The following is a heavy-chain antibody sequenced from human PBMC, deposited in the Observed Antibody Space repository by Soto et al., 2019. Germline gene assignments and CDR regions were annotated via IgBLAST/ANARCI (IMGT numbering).Heavy chain of an antibody. Sequence: PGGSLRLSCAASGFTFSSYDMHWVRQATGKGLEWVSAIGTAGDTYYPGSVKGRFTISRENAKNSLYLQMNSLRAGDTAVYYCARAPRDYDSSGYYLGGYYYYGMDVWGQGTTVTVS. CDR3: ARAPRDYDSSGYYLGGYYYYGMDV. D-gene: IGHD3-22*01. V-gene: IGHV3-13*01. J-gene: IGHJ6*02. CDR2: IGTAGDT. CDR1: GFTFSSYD.